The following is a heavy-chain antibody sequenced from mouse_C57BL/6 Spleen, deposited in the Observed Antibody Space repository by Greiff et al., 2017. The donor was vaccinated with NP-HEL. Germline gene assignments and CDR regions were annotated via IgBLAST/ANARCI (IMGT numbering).Heavy chain of an antibody. Sequence: VQGVESGPELVKPGASVQISCKASGYAFSSSWMNWVKQRPGKGLEWIGRIYPGDGDTNYNGKFTGTATLTADKSSSTAYMQLSSLTSEDSAVYFCARAPITTVVATRYFDVWGTGTTVTVSS. J-gene: IGHJ1*03. CDR2: IYPGDGDT. D-gene: IGHD1-1*01. CDR1: GYAFSSSW. CDR3: ARAPITTVVATRYFDV. V-gene: IGHV1-82*01.